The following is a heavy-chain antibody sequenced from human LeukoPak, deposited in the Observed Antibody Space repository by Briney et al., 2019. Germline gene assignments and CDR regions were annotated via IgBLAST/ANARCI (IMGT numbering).Heavy chain of an antibody. CDR2: IYYSGST. CDR3: ARYSSSWYLDAEYFQH. D-gene: IGHD6-13*01. CDR1: GGSISSGGYY. V-gene: IGHV4-31*03. J-gene: IGHJ1*01. Sequence: PSETLSLTCTVSGGSISSGGYYWSWIRQHPGKGLEWIGYIYYSGSTYHNPSLKSRVTISVDTSKNQFSLKLSSVTAADTAVYYCARYSSSWYLDAEYFQHWGQGTLVTVSS.